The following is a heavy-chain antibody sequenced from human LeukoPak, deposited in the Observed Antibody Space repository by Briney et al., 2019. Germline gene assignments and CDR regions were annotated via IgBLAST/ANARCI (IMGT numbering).Heavy chain of an antibody. CDR2: IWYDGSNK. V-gene: IGHV3-33*08. D-gene: IGHD2-2*01. Sequence: GGSLRLSCAASGFTFTSFAMNWVRQAPGKGLEWVAVIWYDGSNKYYADSVKGRFTISRDNSKNTLYLQMNSLRAEDTAVYYCAREDSYCSSTSCYGGGFDYWGQGTLVTVSS. J-gene: IGHJ4*02. CDR1: GFTFTSFA. CDR3: AREDSYCSSTSCYGGGFDY.